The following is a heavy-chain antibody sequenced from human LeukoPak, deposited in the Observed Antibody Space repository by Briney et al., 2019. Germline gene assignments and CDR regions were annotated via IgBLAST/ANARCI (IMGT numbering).Heavy chain of an antibody. D-gene: IGHD6-13*01. CDR2: IIPIFGTA. V-gene: IGHV1-69*06. CDR3: ARDEGSSVNDAFDI. Sequence: SVKVSCKASGGTFSSYAISWVRQAPGQGLEWMGGIIPIFGTANYAQKFQGKVTITADKSTSTAYMELSSLRSEDTAVYYCARDEGSSVNDAFDIWGQGTMVTVSS. CDR1: GGTFSSYA. J-gene: IGHJ3*02.